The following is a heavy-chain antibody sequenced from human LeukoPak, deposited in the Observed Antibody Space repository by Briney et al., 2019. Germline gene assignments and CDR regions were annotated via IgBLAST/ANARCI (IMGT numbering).Heavy chain of an antibody. CDR1: GFTFSRNW. V-gene: IGHV3-74*01. CDR2: VNSDGRTT. D-gene: IGHD3-16*01. CDR3: VGSLGGNDY. Sequence: PGRSLRLSCAASGFTFSRNWMHWVRQAPGKGLVWVSRVNSDGRTTSYADSVKGRFTISRDNAKNTLYLQMNSLRDEDTAVYYCVGSLGGNDYWGQGTLVTVSS. J-gene: IGHJ4*02.